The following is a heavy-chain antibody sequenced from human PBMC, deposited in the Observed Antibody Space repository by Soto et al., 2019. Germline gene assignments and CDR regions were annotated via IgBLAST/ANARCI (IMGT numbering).Heavy chain of an antibody. CDR2: IWYDGSNK. V-gene: IGHV3-33*01. D-gene: IGHD1-26*01. CDR3: ARAVGPFDY. Sequence: QVQLVESGGGVVQPGRSLRLSCAASGFTFSTYGRHWVRQAPGKGLDWVAVIWYDGSNKYYADSVKGRFTISRDNSKNTLYLQMNSLRAEDTAVYYCARAVGPFDYWGQGTLVTVSS. J-gene: IGHJ4*02. CDR1: GFTFSTYG.